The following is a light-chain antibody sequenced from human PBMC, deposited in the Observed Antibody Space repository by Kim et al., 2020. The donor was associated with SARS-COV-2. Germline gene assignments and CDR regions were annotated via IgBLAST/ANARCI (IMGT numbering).Light chain of an antibody. CDR3: QQYSEYSYT. J-gene: IGKJ2*01. CDR2: KAS. CDR1: QSVREW. V-gene: IGKV1-5*03. Sequence: SASVGVIVTMTCPASQSVREWFAWYQQSPGKAPRLLIYKASNLEAGVPSRFSGSVSGTEFTLTIDSLRPEDFATYYCQQYSEYSYTFGQGTKLEI.